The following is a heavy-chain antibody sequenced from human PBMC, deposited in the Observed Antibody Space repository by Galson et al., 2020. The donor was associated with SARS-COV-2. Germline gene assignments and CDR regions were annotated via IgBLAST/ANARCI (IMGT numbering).Heavy chain of an antibody. D-gene: IGHD1-26*01. CDR2: IKQDGSEK. CDR3: ARDGGIVGATPYYYYYGMDV. Sequence: GSLKISCAASGFTFSSYWMSWVRQAPGKGLEWVANIKQDGSEKYYVDSVKGRFTISRDNAKNSLYLQMNSLRAEDTAVYYCARDGGIVGATPYYYYYGMDVWGQGTTVTVSS. CDR1: GFTFSSYW. J-gene: IGHJ6*02. V-gene: IGHV3-7*03.